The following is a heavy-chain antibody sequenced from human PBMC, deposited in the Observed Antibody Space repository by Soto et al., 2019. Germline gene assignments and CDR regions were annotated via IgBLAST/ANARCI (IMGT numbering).Heavy chain of an antibody. V-gene: IGHV3-23*01. CDR1: GFTFSSYG. Sequence: GGSLRLSCAASGFTFSSYGMNWVSQAPGKGLEWVSAISGSGGSTYYADSVKGRFTISRDNSKNTLYLQMNSLRAEDTAVYYCATDITGKNWFDPWGQGTLVTVSS. J-gene: IGHJ5*02. CDR2: ISGSGGST. D-gene: IGHD1-20*01. CDR3: ATDITGKNWFDP.